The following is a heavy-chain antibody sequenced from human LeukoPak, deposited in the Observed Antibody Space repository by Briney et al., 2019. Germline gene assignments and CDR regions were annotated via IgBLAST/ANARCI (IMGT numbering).Heavy chain of an antibody. D-gene: IGHD2-2*03. CDR1: GGSFSGYY. CDR3: ARGDGYCSSASCSGN. CDR2: INHSGST. J-gene: IGHJ4*02. V-gene: IGHV4-34*01. Sequence: SETLSLTCAVYGGSFSGYYWSWIRQPPGKGLEWIGEINHSGSTNYNPSLKSRVTISVDTSKNQFSLKLSSVTAADTAVYYCARGDGYCSSASCSGNWGQGTLVTVSS.